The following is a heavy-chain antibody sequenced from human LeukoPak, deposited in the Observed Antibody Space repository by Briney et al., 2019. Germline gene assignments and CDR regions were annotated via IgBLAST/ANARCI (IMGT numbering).Heavy chain of an antibody. Sequence: SETLSLTCTVSGGSIASGSYYWVWIRQPPGKGLEWIGSIYYSGSTYYNPSLKSRVTISVDTSKNQFSLKLSSVTAADTAVYYCASTITVTTDYWGQGTLVTVSS. D-gene: IGHD4-17*01. CDR2: IYYSGST. V-gene: IGHV4-39*07. CDR3: ASTITVTTDY. CDR1: GGSIASGSYY. J-gene: IGHJ4*02.